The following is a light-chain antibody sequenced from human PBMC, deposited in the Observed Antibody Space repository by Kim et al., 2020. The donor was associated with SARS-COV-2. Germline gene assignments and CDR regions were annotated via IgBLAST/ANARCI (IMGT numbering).Light chain of an antibody. CDR1: QSVSSNY. CDR3: QHYGNSPRWT. V-gene: IGKV3-20*01. CDR2: GVS. Sequence: EIVLTQSPGTLSLSPGERATLSCRTSQSVSSNYLAWYQQKPGQAPRLLIHGVSSRATGIPDRFSGSWSGTDFTLTISRLDPEDFAVYYCQHYGNSPRWTFVQGTKVDIK. J-gene: IGKJ1*01.